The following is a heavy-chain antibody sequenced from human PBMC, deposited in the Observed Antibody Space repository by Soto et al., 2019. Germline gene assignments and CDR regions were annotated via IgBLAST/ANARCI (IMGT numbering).Heavy chain of an antibody. V-gene: IGHV5-51*03. J-gene: IGHJ4*02. CDR1: GYSFTSYW. D-gene: IGHD6-19*01. Sequence: GESLKISCKGSGYSFTSYWIAWVRQMSGKGLEWVGIIYPVDSNTRYSRSFRGEVTISADKSISTAYLQWSGLKASDTARYYCARPFDTSGWYEYWGQGTQVTVSA. CDR3: ARPFDTSGWYEY. CDR2: IYPVDSNT.